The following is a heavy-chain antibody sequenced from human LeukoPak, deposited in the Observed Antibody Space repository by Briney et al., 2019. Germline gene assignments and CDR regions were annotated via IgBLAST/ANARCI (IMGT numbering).Heavy chain of an antibody. J-gene: IGHJ6*03. CDR1: GFTFSSYA. CDR2: IVDTGDGT. D-gene: IGHD4/OR15-4a*01. Sequence: SGGSLRLSCAASGFTFSSYAMSWVRQAPGKGLGWVSTIVDTGDGTFYADSVRGRLTISRDSSKNTLYLQMNSLRADDTAVYYCAKERGHPLPNYHMDVWGKGTTVTVSS. CDR3: AKERGHPLPNYHMDV. V-gene: IGHV3-23*01.